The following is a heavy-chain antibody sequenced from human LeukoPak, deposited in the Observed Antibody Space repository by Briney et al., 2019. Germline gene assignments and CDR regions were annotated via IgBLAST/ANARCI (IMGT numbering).Heavy chain of an antibody. CDR1: GGSISSYY. CDR2: IYYSGRI. J-gene: IGHJ4*01. V-gene: IGHV4-59*12. Sequence: SETLSLTCNVSGGSISSYYWNWIRQPPGKGLEWIGYIYYSGRINYNPSLKSRVNILIDTSKNQFSLKLSSVTAADTAVYYCAREKERGIFVCWGEGALVTVSS. CDR3: AREKERGIFVC. D-gene: IGHD7-27*01.